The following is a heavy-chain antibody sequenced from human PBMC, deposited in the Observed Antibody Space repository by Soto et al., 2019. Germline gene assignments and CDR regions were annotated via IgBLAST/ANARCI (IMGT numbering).Heavy chain of an antibody. D-gene: IGHD1-26*01. CDR1: GFTFSSYG. CDR2: ISYDGSNK. Sequence: LRLSCAASGFTFSSYGMHWVRQAPGKGLEWVAVISYDGSNKYYADSVKGRFTISRDNSKNTLYLQMNSLRAEDTGVYYCAKETSGSRKSEYYFDYWGQGTLVTVSS. J-gene: IGHJ4*02. CDR3: AKETSGSRKSEYYFDY. V-gene: IGHV3-30*18.